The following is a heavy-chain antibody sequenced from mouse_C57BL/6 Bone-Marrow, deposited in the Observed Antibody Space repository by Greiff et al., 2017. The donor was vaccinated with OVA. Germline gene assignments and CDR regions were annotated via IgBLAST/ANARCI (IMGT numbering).Heavy chain of an antibody. V-gene: IGHV1-69*01. CDR1: GYTFTSYW. D-gene: IGHD1-1*01. CDR3: ARKFYYGSSHWYFDV. Sequence: VQLQQPGAELVMPGASVKLSCKASGYTFTSYWMHWVKQRPGQGLEWIGEIDPSDSYTNYNQKFKGKSTLTVDKSSSTAYMQLGSLTSEDSAVYYCARKFYYGSSHWYFDVWGTGTTVTVSS. J-gene: IGHJ1*03. CDR2: IDPSDSYT.